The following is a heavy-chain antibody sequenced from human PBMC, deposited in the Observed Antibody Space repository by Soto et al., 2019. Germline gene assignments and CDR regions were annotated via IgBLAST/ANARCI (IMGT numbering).Heavy chain of an antibody. CDR3: ARVPPWGDSGSFYIQHYDS. Sequence: GAAVKFSCKSSGNSFVTYAIHWVRQAPGQRLQWMGWINVGSGNTKYAQDFQGRVTFTRDTAATTTFMELSSLRSEDAAVYYCARVPPWGDSGSFYIQHYDSWGQGTLVTVSS. D-gene: IGHD3-10*01. J-gene: IGHJ4*02. CDR1: GNSFVTYA. CDR2: INVGSGNT. V-gene: IGHV1-3*01.